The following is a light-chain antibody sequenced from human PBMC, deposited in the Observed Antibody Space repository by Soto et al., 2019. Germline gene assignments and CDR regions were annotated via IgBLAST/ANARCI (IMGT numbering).Light chain of an antibody. Sequence: DIQMTQSPSTLSGSVGDRVTITCRASQTISSWLAWYQQKPGKAPKLLIYKASTLKSGVPSRFSGSGSGTEFTLTITSLQADDFATYYCQQYNSYSEAFGQGTKVELK. CDR3: QQYNSYSEA. CDR2: KAS. J-gene: IGKJ1*01. V-gene: IGKV1-5*03. CDR1: QTISSW.